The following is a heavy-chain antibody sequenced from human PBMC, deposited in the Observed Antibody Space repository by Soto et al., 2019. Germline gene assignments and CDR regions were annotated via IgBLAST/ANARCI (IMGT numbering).Heavy chain of an antibody. D-gene: IGHD6-19*01. CDR3: ARHKQWLVHFGAFDI. CDR2: TYYRSKWYN. CDR1: GDSVSSNSAA. J-gene: IGHJ3*02. Sequence: SQTLSLTCALSGDSVSSNSAAWNWIRQSPSRGLEWLGRTYYRSKWYNDYAVSVKCRITINPDTSKNQFSLQLNSVTPEDTAVYYCARHKQWLVHFGAFDIRGQGTMVTVSS. V-gene: IGHV6-1*01.